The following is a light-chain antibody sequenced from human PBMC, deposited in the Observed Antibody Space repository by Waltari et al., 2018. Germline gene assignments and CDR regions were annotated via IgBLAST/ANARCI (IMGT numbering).Light chain of an antibody. CDR2: WAS. CDR3: QQYYYLPYT. V-gene: IGKV4-1*01. Sequence: DIVMTQTPDSLAVSLGERATINCKSSQSVLFSSNSKNDLAWYRQKPGQPPNLLIYWASTRESGVPDRFSGSWSETDFTLTISSLQAEDVAVSYCQQYYYLPYTFGQGTKREIK. CDR1: QSVLFSSNSKND. J-gene: IGKJ2*01.